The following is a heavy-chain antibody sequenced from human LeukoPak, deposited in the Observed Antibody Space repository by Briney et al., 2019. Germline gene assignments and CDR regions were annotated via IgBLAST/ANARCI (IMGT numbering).Heavy chain of an antibody. J-gene: IGHJ4*02. V-gene: IGHV4-34*01. CDR3: ARDTYYDFWNGYYLHYFDY. CDR1: GGSFSGYY. Sequence: SETLSLTCAVYGGSFSGYYWSWIRQPPGKGLEWIGEINHSGSTNYNPSLKSRVTISVDTSKNQFSLKLSSVTAADTAVYYCARDTYYDFWNGYYLHYFDYWGQGTLVTVSS. CDR2: INHSGST. D-gene: IGHD3-3*01.